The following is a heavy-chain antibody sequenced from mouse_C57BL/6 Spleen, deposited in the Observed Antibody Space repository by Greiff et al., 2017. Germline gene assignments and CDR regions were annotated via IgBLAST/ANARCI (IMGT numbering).Heavy chain of an antibody. D-gene: IGHD1-1*01. V-gene: IGHV1-15*01. Sequence: VKVVESGAELVRPGASVTLSCKASGYTFTDYEMHWVKQTPVHGLEWIGAIDPETGGTAYNQKFKGKAILTADKSSSTAYMELRSLTSEDSAVYYCTRHYGSSYEWYFDVWGTGTTVTVSS. J-gene: IGHJ1*03. CDR1: GYTFTDYE. CDR2: IDPETGGT. CDR3: TRHYGSSYEWYFDV.